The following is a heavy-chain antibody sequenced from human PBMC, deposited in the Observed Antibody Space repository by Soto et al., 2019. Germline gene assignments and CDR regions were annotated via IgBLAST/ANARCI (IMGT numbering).Heavy chain of an antibody. CDR2: IYYSGST. CDR1: GGSISSYY. Sequence: QVQLQESGPGLVKPSETLSLTCTVSGGSISSYYWSWIRQPPGKGLEWIGYIYYSGSTNYNPSLKSRVTISVDTSKNQFSLKLSSVPAADTAVYYCTRVTTTPYYFDYWGQGTLVTVSS. J-gene: IGHJ4*02. D-gene: IGHD1-1*01. V-gene: IGHV4-59*08. CDR3: TRVTTTPYYFDY.